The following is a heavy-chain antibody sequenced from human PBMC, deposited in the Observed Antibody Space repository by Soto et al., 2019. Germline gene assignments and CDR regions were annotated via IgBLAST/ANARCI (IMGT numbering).Heavy chain of an antibody. Sequence: GGSLRLSCKASGFIFSNYWMHWVRQAPGKGLVWVARINGDGTTTYVDSVKGRCTISRDNAKNTVYLEMNRLRAEDTAVYYCGRGSGPRGRPYWGQGILVTVSS. CDR1: GFIFSNYW. V-gene: IGHV3-74*03. J-gene: IGHJ4*02. CDR2: INGDGTT. D-gene: IGHD6-25*01. CDR3: GRGSGPRGRPY.